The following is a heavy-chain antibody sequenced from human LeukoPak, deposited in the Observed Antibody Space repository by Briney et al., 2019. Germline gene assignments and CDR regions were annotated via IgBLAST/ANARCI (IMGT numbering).Heavy chain of an antibody. D-gene: IGHD7-27*01. CDR3: ARLPLGDY. Sequence: PSETLSLTCTVYGGSISSYYWSWIRQPPGKGLEWIGYIYYSGSTNYNPSLKSRVTISVDTSKNQFSLKLSSVTAADTAVYYCARLPLGDYWGQGTLVIVSS. V-gene: IGHV4-59*08. CDR1: GGSISSYY. J-gene: IGHJ4*02. CDR2: IYYSGST.